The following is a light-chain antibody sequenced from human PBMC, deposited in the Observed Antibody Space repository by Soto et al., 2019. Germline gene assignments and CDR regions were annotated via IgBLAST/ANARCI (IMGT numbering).Light chain of an antibody. J-gene: IGLJ1*01. V-gene: IGLV2-11*01. CDR1: SSDVGAYNY. CDR2: DVT. Sequence: QSALTQPRSVSGSPGQSVTISCAGTSSDVGAYNYVSWYQQHPGKAPKLIIYDVTERPSGVPDRFSGSKSGNTAFLTISGLQAEDEADYYCSSYAGSYISEVFGIGTKLTVL. CDR3: SSYAGSYISEV.